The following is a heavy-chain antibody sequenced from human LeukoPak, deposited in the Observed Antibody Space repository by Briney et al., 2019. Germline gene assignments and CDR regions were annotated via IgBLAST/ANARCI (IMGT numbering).Heavy chain of an antibody. CDR1: GFAFSSYA. V-gene: IGHV3-23*01. D-gene: IGHD6-6*01. CDR3: AKEDSSSSRYYFEY. CDR2: ISGGGGGT. Sequence: GGSPRLSCAASGFAFSSYAMSWVRQAPGTGLEWVSSISGGGGGTYYADSVKGRFTISRDNAKNTLYLQMNSLRAEDTAVYYCAKEDSSSSRYYFEYWGQGALVTVSS. J-gene: IGHJ4*02.